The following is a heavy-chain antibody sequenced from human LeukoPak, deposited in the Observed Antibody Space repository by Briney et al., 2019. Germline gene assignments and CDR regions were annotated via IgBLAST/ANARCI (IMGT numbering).Heavy chain of an antibody. CDR3: ARGNYYGMDV. J-gene: IGHJ6*02. Sequence: GVSLRLSCAASESTFSKFWMHWVRHAPGKGLVWVSDISRDGCTTTYAHSGRARLPFSRDNAKNTLYLQMNSLRAEDTAVYYCARGNYYGMDVWGQGTTVTVSS. CDR1: ESTFSKFW. D-gene: IGHD2/OR15-2a*01. V-gene: IGHV3-74*03. CDR2: ISRDGCTT.